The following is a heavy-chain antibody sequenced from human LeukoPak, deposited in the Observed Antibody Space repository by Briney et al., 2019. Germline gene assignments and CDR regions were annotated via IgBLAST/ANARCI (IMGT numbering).Heavy chain of an antibody. Sequence: PGGSLRLFCAASGFTFSSYWMSWVRQAPGKGLEWVASIDQDGSDKFSVGSVKGRFTISRDNARYSMYLEMRSLRAEDTAVYFCARASLGWFDPRGQGTLVTVSS. CDR1: GFTFSSYW. V-gene: IGHV3-7*01. CDR2: IDQDGSDK. CDR3: ARASLGWFDP. J-gene: IGHJ5*02. D-gene: IGHD7-27*01.